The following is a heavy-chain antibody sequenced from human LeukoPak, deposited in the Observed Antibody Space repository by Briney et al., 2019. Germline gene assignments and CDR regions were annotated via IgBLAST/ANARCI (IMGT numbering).Heavy chain of an antibody. D-gene: IGHD3-22*01. CDR3: ARGAGEVIIYPYNYYYYYMDV. Sequence: SQTLSLTCVISGDSVSSNSAAWNWIRQSPSRGLEWLGRTYYRSKWYNDYAVSVKSRITINAGTSKNQFSLQLKSVTPEDTAVYYCARGAGEVIIYPYNYYYYYMDVWGKGTTVTVSS. CDR1: GDSVSSNSAA. CDR2: TYYRSKWYN. V-gene: IGHV6-1*01. J-gene: IGHJ6*03.